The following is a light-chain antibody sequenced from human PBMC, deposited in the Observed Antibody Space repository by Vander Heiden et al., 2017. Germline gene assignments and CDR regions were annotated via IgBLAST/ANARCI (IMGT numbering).Light chain of an antibody. J-gene: IGLJ3*02. Sequence: QSALTQPRSVSGSPGQSLTISCTGTSSDVGGYEYVSWYQQHPGKAPKVMIDDVSKWPSGVPDRFSGSKSGNTASLTISGLQAEDEADYYCCSYAGSYTWVFGGGTKLTVL. CDR2: DVS. CDR1: SSDVGGYEY. V-gene: IGLV2-11*01. CDR3: CSYAGSYTWV.